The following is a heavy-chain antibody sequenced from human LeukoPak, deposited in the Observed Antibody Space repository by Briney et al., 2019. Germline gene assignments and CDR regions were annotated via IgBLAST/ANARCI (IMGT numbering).Heavy chain of an antibody. V-gene: IGHV3-33*01. D-gene: IGHD6-13*01. J-gene: IGHJ4*02. CDR1: GFTFSSYG. CDR3: ARDEFRKVAAAVPDY. CDR2: IWYDGSNK. Sequence: QPGRSLRLSCAASGFTFSSYGMHWVRQAPGKGLEWVAVIWYDGSNKYYADSVKGRFTISRDNSKNTLYLQMNSLSAEDTAVYYCARDEFRKVAAAVPDYWGQGTLVTVSS.